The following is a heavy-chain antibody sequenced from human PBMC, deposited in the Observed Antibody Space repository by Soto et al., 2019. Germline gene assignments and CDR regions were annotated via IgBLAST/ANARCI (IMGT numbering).Heavy chain of an antibody. CDR3: ATIKSSNWHKWFDP. CDR2: IIPMFGTP. D-gene: IGHD6-13*01. J-gene: IGHJ5*02. Sequence: SVKVSCKASGGTFNSYAINWVRQAPGQGLEWMGGIIPMFGTPKYAQRFQGRITFTPDEPTSTVYMEMTSLTSEDTAVYYCATIKSSNWHKWFDPWGQGTLVTVSS. V-gene: IGHV1-69*13. CDR1: GGTFNSYA.